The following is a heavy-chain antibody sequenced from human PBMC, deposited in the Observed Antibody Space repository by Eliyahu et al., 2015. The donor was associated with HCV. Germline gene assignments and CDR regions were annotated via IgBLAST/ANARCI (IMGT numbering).Heavy chain of an antibody. D-gene: IGHD6-13*01. V-gene: IGHV5-51*01. J-gene: IGHJ4*02. CDR3: ASPGSWGFV. Sequence: ELQLVQSGAEVKKTGESLKIFCMGSGFDFTSSWIGWVRQMPGKGLEWMGIITPGDSDTRYSPSFQGQVSISADKSISTAYLHWSSLKASDTATYYCASPGSWGFVWGQGTLVTVSS. CDR2: ITPGDSDT. CDR1: GFDFTSSW.